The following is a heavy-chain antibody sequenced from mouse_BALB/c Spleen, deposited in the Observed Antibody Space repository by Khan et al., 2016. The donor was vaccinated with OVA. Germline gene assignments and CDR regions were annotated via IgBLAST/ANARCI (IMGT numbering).Heavy chain of an antibody. Sequence: QIQLVQSGAELARPGASVKLSCKASGYTFTDYYINWVKQRTGQGLEWIGEISPGSGGTYYNERFKGKATLTADKSSSTAYMPLSSLTSEASAVYFGARRNYFGYTFAYWGQGTLVTVSA. D-gene: IGHD1-2*01. V-gene: IGHV1-77*01. J-gene: IGHJ3*01. CDR1: GYTFTDYY. CDR3: ARRNYFGYTFAY. CDR2: ISPGSGGT.